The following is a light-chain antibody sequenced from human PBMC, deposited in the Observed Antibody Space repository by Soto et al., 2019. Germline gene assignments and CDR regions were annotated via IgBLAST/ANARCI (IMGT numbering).Light chain of an antibody. Sequence: DIQMTQSPSSLSASVGDRVTITCRASQGISNYLAWYQQQPGKVPKLLIYVASTLQSGVPSRFSGSGSGADFTLTISSLQPEDVATYYCQKYNSAPWTFGQGTKVEIK. CDR3: QKYNSAPWT. CDR1: QGISNY. V-gene: IGKV1-27*01. J-gene: IGKJ1*01. CDR2: VAS.